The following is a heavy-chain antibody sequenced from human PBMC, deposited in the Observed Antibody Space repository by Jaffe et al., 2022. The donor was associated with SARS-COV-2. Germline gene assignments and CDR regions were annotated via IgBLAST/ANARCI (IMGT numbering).Heavy chain of an antibody. Sequence: EVQLVESGGVVVQPGGSLRLSCAASGFTFDDYTMHWVRQAPGKGLEWVSLISWDGGSTYYADSVKGRFTISRDNSKNSLYLQMNSLRTEDTALYYCAKDLGGIAAAAGIDYWGQGTLVTVSS. D-gene: IGHD6-13*01. V-gene: IGHV3-43*01. J-gene: IGHJ4*02. CDR3: AKDLGGIAAAAGIDY. CDR1: GFTFDDYT. CDR2: ISWDGGST.